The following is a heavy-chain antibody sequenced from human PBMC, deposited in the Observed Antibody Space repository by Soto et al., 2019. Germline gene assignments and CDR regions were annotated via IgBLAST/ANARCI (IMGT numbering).Heavy chain of an antibody. J-gene: IGHJ4*02. V-gene: IGHV3-21*04. CDR1: GFTFSTYS. CDR3: ARVGSGYSRFDY. Sequence: GGSLRLSCAASGFTFSTYSMNWVRQAPGKGLEWVSSISSSSSYIYYADSVKGRFTISRDNAKNSLYLQMNSLRAEDTAVYYCARVGSGYSRFDYWGQGTLVTVSS. D-gene: IGHD3-22*01. CDR2: ISSSSSYI.